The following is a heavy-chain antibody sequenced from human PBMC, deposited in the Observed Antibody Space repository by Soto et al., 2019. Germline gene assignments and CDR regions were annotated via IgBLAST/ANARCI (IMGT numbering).Heavy chain of an antibody. CDR1: GFTFSSYG. CDR2: IWYDGSNK. V-gene: IGHV3-33*01. D-gene: IGHD4-17*01. J-gene: IGHJ5*02. Sequence: SLRLSCAASGFTFSSYGMHWVRQAPCKGLEWVAVIWYDGSNKYYADSVKGRFTISRDNSKNTLYLQMNSLRAEDTAVYYCAREWWTTGYGGNSVWYDHWGKGTLVTVSS. CDR3: AREWWTTGYGGNSVWYDH.